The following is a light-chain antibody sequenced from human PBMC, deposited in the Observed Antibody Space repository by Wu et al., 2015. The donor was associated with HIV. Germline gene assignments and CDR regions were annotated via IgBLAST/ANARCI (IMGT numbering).Light chain of an antibody. CDR1: QNIKNY. CDR3: QQSFRTPYT. CDR2: STS. V-gene: IGKV1-39*01. Sequence: DIQLTQSPSFLSASIGDTVTITCRASQNIKNYLSWYQQRPGKAPELLIYSTSTLQRGVPSRFGGSVSGTDFTLTINSLRPEDFADYFCQQSFRTPYTFGQGTKLEIK. J-gene: IGKJ2*01.